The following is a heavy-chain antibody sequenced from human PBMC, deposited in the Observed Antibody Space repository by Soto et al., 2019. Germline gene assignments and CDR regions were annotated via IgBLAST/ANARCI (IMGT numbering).Heavy chain of an antibody. D-gene: IGHD1-7*01. CDR3: ASTELRLPYYYYYMDV. J-gene: IGHJ6*03. V-gene: IGHV4-31*03. Sequence: QVQLQESGPGLVKPSQTLSLTCTVSGGSISSGGYYWSWIRQHPGKGLEWIGYIYYSGSTYYNPSLNSRVTISVDTSKNQFSLKLSSVTAAATAVYYCASTELRLPYYYYYMDVWGKGTTVTVSS. CDR1: GGSISSGGYY. CDR2: IYYSGST.